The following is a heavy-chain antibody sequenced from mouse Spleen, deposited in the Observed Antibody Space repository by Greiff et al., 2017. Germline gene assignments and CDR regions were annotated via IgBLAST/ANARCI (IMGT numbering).Heavy chain of an antibody. V-gene: IGHV14-3*02. CDR3: ARGGYHYYGYYAMDY. J-gene: IGHJ4*01. CDR1: GFNIKDTY. D-gene: IGHD1-2*01. CDR2: IDPANGNT. Sequence: EVKVVESGAELVKPGASVKLSCTASGFNIKDTYMHWVKQRPEQGLEWIGRIDPANGNTKYDPKFQGKATITADTSSNTAYLQLSSLTSEDTAVYYCARGGYHYYGYYAMDYWGQGTSVTVSS.